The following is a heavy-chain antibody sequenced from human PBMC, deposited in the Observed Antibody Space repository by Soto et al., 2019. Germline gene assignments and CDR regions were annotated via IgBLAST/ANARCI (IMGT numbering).Heavy chain of an antibody. CDR3: AGGKGGEYSSGWYYYYGMDV. J-gene: IGHJ6*02. CDR2: IIPIFGTA. CDR1: GGTFSSYA. D-gene: IGHD6-19*01. Sequence: SVKVSCKASGGTFSSYAISWVRQAPGQGLEWMGGIIPIFGTANYAQKFQGRVTITADESTSTAYMELSSLRSEDTAVYYCAGGKGGEYSSGWYYYYGMDVWGQGTTVTVSS. V-gene: IGHV1-69*13.